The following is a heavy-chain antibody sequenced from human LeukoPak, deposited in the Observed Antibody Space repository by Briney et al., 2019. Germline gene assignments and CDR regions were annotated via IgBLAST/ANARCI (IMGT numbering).Heavy chain of an antibody. Sequence: ASVKVSCKASGYTFTGYYMHWVRQAPGQGLEWMGWINPNSGGTNYAQKFQGRVTMTRNTSISTAYMELSRLRSDDTAVYYCARVVIAAAGINADYYYGMDVWGQGTTVTVSS. CDR2: INPNSGGT. CDR3: ARVVIAAAGINADYYYGMDV. CDR1: GYTFTGYY. D-gene: IGHD6-13*01. J-gene: IGHJ6*02. V-gene: IGHV1-2*02.